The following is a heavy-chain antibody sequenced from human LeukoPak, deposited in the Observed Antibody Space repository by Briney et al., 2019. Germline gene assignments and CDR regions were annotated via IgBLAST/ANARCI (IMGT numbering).Heavy chain of an antibody. Sequence: ASVKVSCKASGYTFTGFYIHWVRQAPGQGLEWMGWINPNSGGTKYAQRFQGRVTMTRGTSISTAYMELSSLRSEDTAVYYCARGTPYCSSASCYNYWGQGTLVTVSS. CDR2: INPNSGGT. D-gene: IGHD2-2*02. J-gene: IGHJ4*02. V-gene: IGHV1-2*02. CDR1: GYTFTGFY. CDR3: ARGTPYCSSASCYNY.